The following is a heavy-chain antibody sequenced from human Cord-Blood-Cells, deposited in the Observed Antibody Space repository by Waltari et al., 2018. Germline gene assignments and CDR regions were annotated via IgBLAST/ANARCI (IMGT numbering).Heavy chain of an antibody. D-gene: IGHD4-17*01. CDR3: ARGNNVGDYYYYYGMDV. V-gene: IGHV4-59*01. J-gene: IGHJ6*02. Sequence: QVQLQESGPGLVKPSETLSLTYTVSGGSISSYYWSWIRQPPGKGLEWIGYIYYSGSTNYNPSLKSRVTISVDTSKNQFSLKLSSVTAADTAVYYCARGNNVGDYYYYYGMDVWGQGTTVTVSS. CDR2: IYYSGST. CDR1: GGSISSYY.